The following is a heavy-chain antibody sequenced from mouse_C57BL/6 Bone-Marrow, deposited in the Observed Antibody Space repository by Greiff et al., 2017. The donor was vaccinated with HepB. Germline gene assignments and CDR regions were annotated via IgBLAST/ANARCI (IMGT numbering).Heavy chain of an antibody. D-gene: IGHD1-1*01. Sequence: EVKLVESGPGMVKPSQSLSLTCTVTGYSITSGYDWHWIRHFPGNKLEWMGYISYSGSTNYNPSLKSRISITHDTSKNHFFLKLNSVTTEDTATYYCAREGDITTVVAPYFDVWGTGTTVTVSS. J-gene: IGHJ1*03. V-gene: IGHV3-1*01. CDR2: ISYSGST. CDR3: AREGDITTVVAPYFDV. CDR1: GYSITSGYD.